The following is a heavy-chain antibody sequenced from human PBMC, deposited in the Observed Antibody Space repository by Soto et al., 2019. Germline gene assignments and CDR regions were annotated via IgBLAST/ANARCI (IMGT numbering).Heavy chain of an antibody. Sequence: SVKVSCKASGGTFSSYAISWVRQAPGQGLEWMGGIIPIFGTANYAQKFQGRVTITADESTSTAYMELSSLRSEDTAVYYCARAAGITGTTGSYYYMDVWGKGTTVTVSS. D-gene: IGHD1-20*01. CDR2: IIPIFGTA. CDR1: GGTFSSYA. V-gene: IGHV1-69*13. CDR3: ARAAGITGTTGSYYYMDV. J-gene: IGHJ6*03.